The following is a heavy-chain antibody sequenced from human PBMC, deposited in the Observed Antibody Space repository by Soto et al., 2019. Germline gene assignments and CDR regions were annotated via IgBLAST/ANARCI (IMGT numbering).Heavy chain of an antibody. Sequence: PLRLSCAASEFPLSVYGLHWVRQPPGKPLEWVAVIWYDGSNKYYADSVKGRFTISRHNSKNTLYLQINRLRAEDTAVYYCARVSWRSGGYYYGMDVWGQGT. CDR3: ARVSWRSGGYYYGMDV. J-gene: IGHJ6*02. D-gene: IGHD3-3*01. CDR1: EFPLSVYG. V-gene: IGHV3-33*01. CDR2: IWYDGSNK.